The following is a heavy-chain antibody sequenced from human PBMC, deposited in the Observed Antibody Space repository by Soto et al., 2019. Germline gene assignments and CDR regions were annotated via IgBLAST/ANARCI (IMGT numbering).Heavy chain of an antibody. J-gene: IGHJ4*02. Sequence: RCIMQTPGKGLEWIGYIYYSGSTNYNPSLKSRVTISVDTSKNQFSLKLSSVTAADTAVYYCARGAKKRSPFDYWGQGTLVTVSS. D-gene: IGHD1-26*01. CDR3: ARGAKKRSPFDY. CDR2: IYYSGST. V-gene: IGHV4-59*08.